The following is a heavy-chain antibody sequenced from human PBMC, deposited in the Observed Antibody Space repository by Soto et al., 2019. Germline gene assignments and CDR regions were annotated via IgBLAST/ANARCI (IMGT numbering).Heavy chain of an antibody. CDR3: ARHLAGNRDY. V-gene: IGHV3-74*01. CDR1: GFTFISYW. J-gene: IGHJ4*02. Sequence: PGRSLRLSCAAAGFTFISYWMHWVRQAPGKGLVWVSRINSDGSSTSYADSVKGRFTISRDNAKNKLYLQMNSLRAEDTAVYYCARHLAGNRDYWGQGPLLTVYS. CDR2: INSDGSST. D-gene: IGHD3-3*02.